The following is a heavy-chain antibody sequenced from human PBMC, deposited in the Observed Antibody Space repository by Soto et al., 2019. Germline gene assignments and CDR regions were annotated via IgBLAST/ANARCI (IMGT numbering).Heavy chain of an antibody. CDR2: SNAGNGNT. D-gene: IGHD3-3*01. CDR3: SRAYYDFWRGYYDPVHYGVGV. CDR1: RDTFTSCA. V-gene: IGHV1-3*01. Sequence: ASVKACCRASRDTFTSCAMHWAREAPEQRHEWIVWSNAGNGNTTFSQKFQGRVTITRARSANTAYWDLSRLRSEDTAVCHCSRAYYDFWRGYYDPVHYGVGVWAQGATVTVSS. J-gene: IGHJ6*02.